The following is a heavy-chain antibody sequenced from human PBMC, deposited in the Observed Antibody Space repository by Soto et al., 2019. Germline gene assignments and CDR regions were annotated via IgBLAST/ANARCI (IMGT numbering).Heavy chain of an antibody. D-gene: IGHD6-6*01. CDR1: GYTFTAYF. V-gene: IGHV1-46*01. Sequence: ASVKVSCKSSGYTFTAYFIHWVRQAPGQGLEWMGIVNPRGGSTNYAQRFQGRIAMTWDTSTSTVYMELSRLRSDDTAVYYCARAPYSSSSFFFDFWGQGTPVTVSS. CDR2: VNPRGGST. J-gene: IGHJ4*02. CDR3: ARAPYSSSSFFFDF.